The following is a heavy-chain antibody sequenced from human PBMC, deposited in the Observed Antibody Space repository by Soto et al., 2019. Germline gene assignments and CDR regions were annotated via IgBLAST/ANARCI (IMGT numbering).Heavy chain of an antibody. Sequence: PGGSLRLSCAASGFTFSTYAMNWVRQAPGKGLEWVSIINYSGDSTYYADSVKGRFTISRDNSKNTLYLQMNSLRAEDTAVYYCANYRPAAISNAFDIWGQGTMVTVSS. D-gene: IGHD2-2*01. V-gene: IGHV3-23*01. CDR3: ANYRPAAISNAFDI. CDR2: INYSGDST. CDR1: GFTFSTYA. J-gene: IGHJ3*02.